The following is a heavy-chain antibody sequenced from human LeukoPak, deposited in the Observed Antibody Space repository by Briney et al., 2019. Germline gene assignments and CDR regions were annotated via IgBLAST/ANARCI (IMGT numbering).Heavy chain of an antibody. CDR1: GFTFSGYA. CDR3: VKDHGYSSAWYFRGLDN. D-gene: IGHD6-19*01. V-gene: IGHV3-64D*09. Sequence: GGSLRLSCSASGFTFSGYAMHWVRQAPGKGLEYVSAISSNGGSTHYADSVKGRFTISRDNSKNTLYLQMSSLRAEDTAVYYCVKDHGYSSAWYFRGLDNWGQGTLVTVSS. CDR2: ISSNGGST. J-gene: IGHJ4*02.